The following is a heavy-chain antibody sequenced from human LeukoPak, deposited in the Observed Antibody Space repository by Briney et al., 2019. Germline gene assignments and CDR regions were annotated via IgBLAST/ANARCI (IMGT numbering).Heavy chain of an antibody. CDR1: GFTFSSYW. V-gene: IGHV3-7*01. J-gene: IGHJ4*02. CDR2: IKQDGSEK. Sequence: GGSLRLSCAASGFTFSSYWMSWVRQAPGKGLEWVANIKQDGSEKYYVDSVKGRFTISRDNAKNSLYLQMNSLRAEDTAVYYCAKGTQVGATGVVDYWGQGTLVTVSS. D-gene: IGHD1-26*01. CDR3: AKGTQVGATGVVDY.